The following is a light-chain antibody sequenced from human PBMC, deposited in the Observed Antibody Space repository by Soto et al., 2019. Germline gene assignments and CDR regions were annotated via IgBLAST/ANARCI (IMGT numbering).Light chain of an antibody. CDR3: QQYGTLPPT. CDR2: GAS. Sequence: EIVLTQSPGTLSLSPGERATLSCRASQTVTNTYLAWYQQKSGQAPKFLIYGASNRATGIPDRFSGSGSGTDFTLTISRLKPEDFAVYYCQQYGTLPPTFGGGTKVEI. J-gene: IGKJ4*01. CDR1: QTVTNTY. V-gene: IGKV3-20*01.